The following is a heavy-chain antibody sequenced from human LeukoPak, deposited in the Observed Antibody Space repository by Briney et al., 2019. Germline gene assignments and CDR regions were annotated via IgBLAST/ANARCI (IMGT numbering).Heavy chain of an antibody. V-gene: IGHV4-39*07. CDR1: GASISSTSYY. Sequence: SETLSLTCTVSGASISSTSYYWGWIRQPPEKGLQWIGSIHYGGSAYYNPSLKSRVTISVDTSKNQFSLKLSSVTAADTAVYYCARDYDFWSGYYVGRDAFDIWGQGTMVTVSS. CDR2: IHYGGSA. D-gene: IGHD3-3*01. CDR3: ARDYDFWSGYYVGRDAFDI. J-gene: IGHJ3*02.